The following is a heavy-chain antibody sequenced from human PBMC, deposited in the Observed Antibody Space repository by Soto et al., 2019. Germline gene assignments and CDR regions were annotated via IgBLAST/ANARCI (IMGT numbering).Heavy chain of an antibody. CDR2: IDRSGSPL. CDR1: GFTFSDHY. V-gene: IGHV3-11*01. Sequence: GGSLRLSCVTSGFTFSDHYMSWVRQTPEKGLEWVAYIDRSGSPLIYADSVRGRFTISRGNGKNSLYLQMNSLSPEDTAVYYCTRDPDTSNKLDYWGQGTLVTV. D-gene: IGHD2-8*01. J-gene: IGHJ4*02. CDR3: TRDPDTSNKLDY.